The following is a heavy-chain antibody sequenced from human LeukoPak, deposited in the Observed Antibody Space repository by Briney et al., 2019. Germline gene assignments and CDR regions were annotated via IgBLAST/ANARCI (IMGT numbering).Heavy chain of an antibody. CDR1: GCSIRSYA. V-gene: IGHV3-23*01. CDR3: ARFAYDSSGYSRLKHWFDP. D-gene: IGHD3-22*01. J-gene: IGHJ5*02. Sequence: PGGSLRLTCAASGCSIRSYAMSWVRQAPGKGLEWISGISASGGTTDYADSVKGRFTISRDNFKNTMYLQMDSVRAEDTALYYCARFAYDSSGYSRLKHWFDPWGQGTLVTVSS. CDR2: ISASGGTT.